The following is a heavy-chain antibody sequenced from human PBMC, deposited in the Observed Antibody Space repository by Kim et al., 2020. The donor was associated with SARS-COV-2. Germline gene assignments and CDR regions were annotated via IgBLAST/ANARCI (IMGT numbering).Heavy chain of an antibody. D-gene: IGHD3-22*01. J-gene: IGHJ5*02. V-gene: IGHV3-11*06. Sequence: RFTISRDNAKNSLYLQMNSLRAEDTAVYYCARDLGPNYYYDSSGYYHGFDPWGQGTLVTVSS. CDR3: ARDLGPNYYYDSSGYYHGFDP.